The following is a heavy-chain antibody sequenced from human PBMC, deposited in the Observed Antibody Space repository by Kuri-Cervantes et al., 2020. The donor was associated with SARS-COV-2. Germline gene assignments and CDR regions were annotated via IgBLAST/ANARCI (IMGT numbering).Heavy chain of an antibody. Sequence: ASVKVSCKASGYTFTSYDINWVRQATGQGLEWMGWMNPNSGNTGYAQKFQGRVTMTRNTSISTAYMELSSLRSEDTAVYYCARGVGSSGTGIGVDYYDHWGQGTLVTVSS. CDR1: GYTFTSYD. CDR3: ARGVGSSGTGIGVDYYDH. J-gene: IGHJ4*02. V-gene: IGHV1-8*01. D-gene: IGHD3-22*01. CDR2: MNPNSGNT.